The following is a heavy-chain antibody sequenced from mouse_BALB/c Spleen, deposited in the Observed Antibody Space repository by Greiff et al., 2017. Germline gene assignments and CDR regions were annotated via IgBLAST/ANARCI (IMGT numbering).Heavy chain of an antibody. Sequence: EVKLEESGGGLVKPGGSLKLSCAASGFTFSDYYMYWVRQTPEKRLEWVATISDGGSYTYYPDSVKGRFTISRDNAKNNLYLQMSSLKSEDTAMYYCARDHGNYYFDYWGQGTTLTVSS. D-gene: IGHD2-1*01. CDR3: ARDHGNYYFDY. V-gene: IGHV5-4*02. CDR2: ISDGGSYT. CDR1: GFTFSDYY. J-gene: IGHJ2*01.